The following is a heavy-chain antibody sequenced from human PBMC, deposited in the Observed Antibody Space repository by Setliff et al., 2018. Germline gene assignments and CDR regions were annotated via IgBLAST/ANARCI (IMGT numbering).Heavy chain of an antibody. D-gene: IGHD3-22*01. CDR3: AKYDSSGYYYFRGYFDY. CDR1: GLSFSNAW. V-gene: IGHV3-23*01. CDR2: ISGSGGSA. Sequence: GGSLRLSCAVSGLSFSNAWMSWVRQAPGKGLEWVSAISGSGGSAYYADSVKGRFTISRDNSKNTLYLQMNSLRAEDTAVYYCAKYDSSGYYYFRGYFDYWGQGTLVTVSS. J-gene: IGHJ4*02.